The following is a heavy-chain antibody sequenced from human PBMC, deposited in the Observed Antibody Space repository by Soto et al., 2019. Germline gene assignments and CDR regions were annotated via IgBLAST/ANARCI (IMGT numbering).Heavy chain of an antibody. CDR1: GGSISISNW. J-gene: IGHJ4*02. CDR3: ARTLVRGVIIKVFDY. V-gene: IGHV4-4*02. CDR2: IYHSGST. D-gene: IGHD3-10*01. Sequence: PSETLSLTCAVSGGSISISNWWSWVRQPPGKGLEWIGEIYHSGSTNYNPSLKSRVTISVDKSKNQFSLKLSSVTAADTAVYYCARTLVRGVIIKVFDYWGQGTLVTVSS.